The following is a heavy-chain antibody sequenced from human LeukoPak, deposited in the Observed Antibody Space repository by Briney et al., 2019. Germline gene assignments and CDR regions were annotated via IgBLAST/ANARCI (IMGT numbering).Heavy chain of an antibody. CDR3: AREYCGGDCYSNWFDP. CDR1: GGTFSSYA. J-gene: IGHJ5*02. CDR2: IFPIFGTA. Sequence: GASVKVSCKASGGTFSSYAISWVRQAPGQGLEWMGGIFPIFGTANYAQKFQGRVTITTDESTSTAYMELSSLRSEDTAVYYCAREYCGGDCYSNWFDPWGQGTLVTVSS. D-gene: IGHD2-21*02. V-gene: IGHV1-69*05.